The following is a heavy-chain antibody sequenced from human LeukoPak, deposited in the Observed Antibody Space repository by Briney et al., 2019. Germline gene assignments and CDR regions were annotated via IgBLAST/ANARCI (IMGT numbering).Heavy chain of an antibody. CDR3: ARDVLGDY. J-gene: IGHJ4*02. CDR2: IYSGGST. D-gene: IGHD3-3*02. V-gene: IGHV3-53*01. CDR1: GFTVGSNF. Sequence: GGSLRLSCAASGFTVGSNFMSWVRQAPGKGLEWVSVIYSGGSTSYADSVKGRFTISRDSSKNTVYLQMNSLRAEDTAVYYCARDVLGDYWGPGTLVTVSS.